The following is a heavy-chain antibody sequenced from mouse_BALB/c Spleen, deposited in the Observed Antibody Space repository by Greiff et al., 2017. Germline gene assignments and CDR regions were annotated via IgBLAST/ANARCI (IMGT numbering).Heavy chain of an antibody. D-gene: IGHD1-2*01. CDR1: GFSLTSYG. V-gene: IGHV2-9*02. J-gene: IGHJ3*01. CDR3: ARDWALLRFAY. Sequence: QVQLKQSGPGLVAPSQSLSITCTVSGFSLTSYGVHWVRQPPGKGLEWLGVIWAGGSTNYNSALMSRLSISKDNSKSQVFLKMNSLQTDDTAMYYCARDWALLRFAYWGQGTLVTVSA. CDR2: IWAGGST.